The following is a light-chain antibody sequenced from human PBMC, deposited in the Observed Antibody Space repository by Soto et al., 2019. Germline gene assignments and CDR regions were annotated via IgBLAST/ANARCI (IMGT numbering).Light chain of an antibody. V-gene: IGLV2-8*01. CDR1: SSDNGGYNY. CDR3: SSYAGSNVYV. Sequence: QSVLTQPPSASGSPGQSVTISCTGTSSDNGGYNYVSWYQQHPGKAHKLMIYEVSKRPSGVPYRFSGSMSCNTASLTVSGLHFEDEADYYCSSYAGSNVYVFGTGTKVTVL. CDR2: EVS. J-gene: IGLJ1*01.